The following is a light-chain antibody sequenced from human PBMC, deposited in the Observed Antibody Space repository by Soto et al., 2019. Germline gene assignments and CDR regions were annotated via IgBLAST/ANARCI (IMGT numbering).Light chain of an antibody. Sequence: EIVLTQSPGSLSLSPGERATLSCRASQSVSSKYLGWYQQKPGQAPRLLIYGASSRANGIPDRFSGSGSGTEFTLTISSLQPDDFATYYCQQYDSYPAFGQGTKVDIK. CDR3: QQYDSYPA. CDR1: QSVSSKY. V-gene: IGKV3-20*01. CDR2: GAS. J-gene: IGKJ1*01.